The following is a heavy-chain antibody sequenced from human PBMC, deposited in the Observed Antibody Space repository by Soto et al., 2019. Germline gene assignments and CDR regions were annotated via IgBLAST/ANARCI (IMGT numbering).Heavy chain of an antibody. J-gene: IGHJ6*02. D-gene: IGHD1-1*01. CDR3: ARGVERRPSPVYFYYYYYGMDV. CDR2: INPSGGST. V-gene: IGHV1-2*04. CDR1: GYAFTGDY. Sequence: GASVKVSCEASGYAFTGDYMHWARQAPGKGLEWMGIINPSGGSTSYAQKFQGWVTMTRDTSISTAYMELSRLRSDDTAVYYCARGVERRPSPVYFYYYYYGMDVWGQGTTGTVSS.